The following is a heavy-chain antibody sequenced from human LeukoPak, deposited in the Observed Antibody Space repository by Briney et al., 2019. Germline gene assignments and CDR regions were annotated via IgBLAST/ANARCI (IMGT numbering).Heavy chain of an antibody. V-gene: IGHV3-33*01. J-gene: IGHJ4*02. CDR1: GFTLSSYG. CDR3: ARVDYNDSSGFYYFDY. CDR2: IWHDGSNK. D-gene: IGHD3-22*01. Sequence: GGSLRLSCTASGFTLSSYGMHWVRQAPGKGLEWVTVIWHDGSNKYYADSVKGRFTISRENAKKSLYLQMNSLRAEDTAVYYCARVDYNDSSGFYYFDYWGQGTLVTVSS.